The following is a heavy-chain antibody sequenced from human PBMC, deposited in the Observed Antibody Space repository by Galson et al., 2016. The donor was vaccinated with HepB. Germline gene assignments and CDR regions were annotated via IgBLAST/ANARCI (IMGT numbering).Heavy chain of an antibody. D-gene: IGHD3-9*01. J-gene: IGHJ6*02. CDR3: ALYYEILTGYSGDYDMDL. CDR2: IIPKYGTA. V-gene: IGHV1-69*01. CDR1: GGTFNNYG. Sequence: SCKAYGGTFNNYGLIWVRQAPGQGLEWMGGIIPKYGTANYAQKFQGRVTITADESTRTAYMQVTSLRSEDTAVYYCALYYEILTGYSGDYDMDLWGQGTTVTVSS.